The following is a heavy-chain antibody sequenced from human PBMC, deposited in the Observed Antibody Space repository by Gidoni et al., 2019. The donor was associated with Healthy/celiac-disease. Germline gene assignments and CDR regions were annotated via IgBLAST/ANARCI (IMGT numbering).Heavy chain of an antibody. J-gene: IGHJ4*02. Sequence: QVQLVQSGAEVQKPGASVKVSCKASGYTFTSYYMHWVRQAPGQGLEWMGIINPSGGSTSYAQKFQGRVTMTRDTSTSTVYMELSSLRSEDTAVYYCARDRGDGGLIPLYYFDYWGQGTLVTVSS. V-gene: IGHV1-46*01. CDR2: INPSGGST. CDR3: ARDRGDGGLIPLYYFDY. CDR1: GYTFTSYY. D-gene: IGHD3-10*01.